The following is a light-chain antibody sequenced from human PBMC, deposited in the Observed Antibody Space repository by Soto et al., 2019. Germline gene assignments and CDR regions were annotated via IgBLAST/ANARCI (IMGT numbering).Light chain of an antibody. CDR2: AHT. J-gene: IGLJ3*02. V-gene: IGLV2-14*01. CDR3: QSYDSTLSGSRV. Sequence: QSALTQPASVSGSPGQSITISCTGTSSDVGGYNYVSWYQQHPGKAPKLLIYAHTNRPSGVPDRFSASTSGTSASLAITGLQAEDEADYYCQSYDSTLSGSRVFGGGTKVTVL. CDR1: SSDVGGYNY.